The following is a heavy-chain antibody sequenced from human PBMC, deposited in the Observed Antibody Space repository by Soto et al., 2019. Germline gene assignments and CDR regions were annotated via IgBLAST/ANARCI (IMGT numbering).Heavy chain of an antibody. CDR1: GFTFSDYY. Sequence: QVQLVESGGGLVKPGGSLRLSCAASGFTFSDYYMSWIRQAPGKGLEWVSYISSSGSTIYYADSVKGRFTIPRDNAKNSLYLQMNSLRAEDTAVYYCAIHTVTLGSEDDAFDIWGQGTMVTVSS. CDR3: AIHTVTLGSEDDAFDI. V-gene: IGHV3-11*01. J-gene: IGHJ3*02. D-gene: IGHD4-17*01. CDR2: ISSSGSTI.